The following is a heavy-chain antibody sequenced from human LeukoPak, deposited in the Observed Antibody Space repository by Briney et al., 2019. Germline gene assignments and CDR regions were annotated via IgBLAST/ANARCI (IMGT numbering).Heavy chain of an antibody. CDR3: ARVFPPNWFDP. CDR2: IYSGGGA. V-gene: IGHV3-66*01. CDR1: GFTVTSNY. J-gene: IGHJ5*02. Sequence: GGSLRLSCAATGFTVTSNYMSWGRQAPGKGLEWVSIIYSGGGAYYADSVKGRFTISRDNSRNTLFLQMNSLRAEDTAMYYCARVFPPNWFDPWGQGTLVTVSS.